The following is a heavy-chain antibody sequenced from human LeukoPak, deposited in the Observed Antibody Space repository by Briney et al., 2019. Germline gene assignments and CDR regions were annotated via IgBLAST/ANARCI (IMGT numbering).Heavy chain of an antibody. V-gene: IGHV3-9*01. Sequence: GRSLRLSCAASGFTFDDYAMHWVRQAPGKGLEWVSGISWNSGSIGYADSVKGRFTISRDNAKNSLYLQMNSLRAEDTALYYCARRAGAYSHPYDYWGQGTLVTVS. CDR1: GFTFDDYA. J-gene: IGHJ4*02. CDR3: ARRAGAYSHPYDY. CDR2: ISWNSGSI. D-gene: IGHD4/OR15-4a*01.